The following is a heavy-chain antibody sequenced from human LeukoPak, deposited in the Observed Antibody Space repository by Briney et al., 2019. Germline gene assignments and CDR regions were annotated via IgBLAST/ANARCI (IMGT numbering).Heavy chain of an antibody. J-gene: IGHJ5*02. CDR2: ICPGDSDT. CDR3: ARRGYCSSASCYTWGWDWFDP. D-gene: IGHD2-2*02. Sequence: GESLQISCEGAGSSFTSYWIGWVRPLPGKVLEWMGIICPGDSDTRYSPSFQGQVTISADKSISTAYLQWSSLKASDTAMYYCARRGYCSSASCYTWGWDWFDPWGQGTLVTVSA. V-gene: IGHV5-51*01. CDR1: GSSFTSYW.